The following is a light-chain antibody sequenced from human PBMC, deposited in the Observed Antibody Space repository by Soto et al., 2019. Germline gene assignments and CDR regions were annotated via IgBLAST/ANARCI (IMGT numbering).Light chain of an antibody. CDR3: SSYAGSNNYVV. CDR1: SRDIGAYKS. J-gene: IGLJ2*01. Sequence: QSALTQPRSASGSPGQSVTISCTGTSRDIGAYKSVSWYQQHPGKAPKLMICEVSRRPSGVPDRFSGSKSGNTASLTVSGLQAEDEAYYYCSSYAGSNNYVVFGGGTKLTVL. CDR2: EVS. V-gene: IGLV2-8*01.